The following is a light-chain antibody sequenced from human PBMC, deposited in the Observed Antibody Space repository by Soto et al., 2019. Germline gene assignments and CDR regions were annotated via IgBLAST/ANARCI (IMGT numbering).Light chain of an antibody. CDR3: QQYFNTPLA. J-gene: IGKJ4*01. V-gene: IGKV4-1*01. CDR2: CAS. CDR1: QNVLNRANDKNY. Sequence: DIVMTQSPDSLAVSLGERATINCKSSQNVLNRANDKNYIAWYKQKPGQPPKLLIYCASTRESDVPDRFSGSGSATDFTLTTSSLQAGDVAVYFCQQYFNTPLAFGGGTKVEIK.